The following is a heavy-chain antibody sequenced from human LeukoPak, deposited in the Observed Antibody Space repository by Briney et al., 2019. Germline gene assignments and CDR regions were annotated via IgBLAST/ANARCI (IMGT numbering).Heavy chain of an antibody. V-gene: IGHV4-39*07. J-gene: IGHJ4*02. Sequence: SEALSLTCTVSGGSISSSTYYWGWIRQPPGKGLEWIVSIYVSGTTYYNPSLKSRVTISVDTSKDQFSLKLNSVTAADTAVYYCARDGEQLVAGLYDYWGQGILVTVSS. CDR1: GGSISSSTYY. CDR2: IYVSGTT. D-gene: IGHD6-13*01. CDR3: ARDGEQLVAGLYDY.